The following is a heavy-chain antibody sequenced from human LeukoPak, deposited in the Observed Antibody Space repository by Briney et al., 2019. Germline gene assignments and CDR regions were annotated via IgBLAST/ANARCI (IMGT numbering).Heavy chain of an antibody. CDR1: GFTFSSYG. CDR2: ISYDGSNK. Sequence: QPGRSLRLSCAASGFTFSSYGMHWVRQAPGKGLEWVAVISYDGSNKYYADSVKGRFTISRYNSKNTLYLQMSSLRPEDTAVYYCANGGYTSSWYVVDYWGQGTLVTVSS. D-gene: IGHD6-13*01. J-gene: IGHJ4*02. CDR3: ANGGYTSSWYVVDY. V-gene: IGHV3-30*18.